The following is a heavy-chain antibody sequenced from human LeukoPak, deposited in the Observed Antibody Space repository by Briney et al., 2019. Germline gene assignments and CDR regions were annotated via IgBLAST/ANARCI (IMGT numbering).Heavy chain of an antibody. J-gene: IGHJ4*02. Sequence: PGGSLRLSCAASGFTFSSYSMNWVRQAPGKGLEWVSSISGSSNYIYYADSVKGRFTISRDNAKNSLYLQMNSLRAEDTAVYYCARDSSTHNWNYPDYWGQGTLITVSS. D-gene: IGHD1-7*01. CDR1: GFTFSSYS. CDR2: ISGSSNYI. CDR3: ARDSSTHNWNYPDY. V-gene: IGHV3-21*01.